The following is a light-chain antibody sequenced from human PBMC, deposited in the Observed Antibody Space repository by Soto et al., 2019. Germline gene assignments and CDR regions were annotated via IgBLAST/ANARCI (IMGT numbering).Light chain of an antibody. CDR1: QDINNF. Sequence: DIPMTQSPVSLSASVGDRVTITCRASQDINNFLAWYQQKPGKVPKLLIYAASTLQSGVPSRFSGSGSGTDFTLTISSLQPEDVATYYCQKYNTAPWTFGQGTKVEIK. CDR3: QKYNTAPWT. CDR2: AAS. J-gene: IGKJ1*01. V-gene: IGKV1-27*01.